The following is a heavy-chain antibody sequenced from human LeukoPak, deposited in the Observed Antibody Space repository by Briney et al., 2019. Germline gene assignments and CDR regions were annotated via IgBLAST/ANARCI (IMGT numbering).Heavy chain of an antibody. CDR3: ARVEGSAALHLGWFDP. CDR2: IIPIFGTA. Sequence: GASVKVSCKASGGTFSSYAIIWVRQAPGQGLEWMGGIIPIFGTANYAQKFQGRVTITTDESTSTAYMELSSLRSEDTAVYYCARVEGSAALHLGWFDPWGQGTLVAVSS. D-gene: IGHD6-13*01. V-gene: IGHV1-69*05. J-gene: IGHJ5*02. CDR1: GGTFSSYA.